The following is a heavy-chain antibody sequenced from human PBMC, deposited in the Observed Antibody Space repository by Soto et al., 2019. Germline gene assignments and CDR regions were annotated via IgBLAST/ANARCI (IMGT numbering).Heavy chain of an antibody. CDR3: AKADKRITMVRGSWDFDY. J-gene: IGHJ4*02. CDR1: GFTFSSYS. CDR2: ISGSGGGT. D-gene: IGHD3-10*01. V-gene: IGHV3-23*01. Sequence: QSGGSLRLSCAASGFTFSSYSMTWVRQAPGKGLEWVSGISGSGGGTYYADSVKGRFTISRDNSKNTLYLQMNSLRAEDTAVYYCAKADKRITMVRGSWDFDYWGQGTLVTVSS.